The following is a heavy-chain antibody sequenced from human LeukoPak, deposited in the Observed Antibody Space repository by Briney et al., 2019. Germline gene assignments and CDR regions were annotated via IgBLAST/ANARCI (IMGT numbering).Heavy chain of an antibody. V-gene: IGHV3-11*04. CDR1: GFTFSDYY. CDR2: ISSSGSII. J-gene: IGHJ4*02. CDR3: ARVGYDSSGRFDY. D-gene: IGHD3-22*01. Sequence: GGSLRLACATSGFTFSDYYMTWIRQAPGKGLEWVSYISSSGSIIYYADSVKGLFIICRDNAKNSLYLQMNRLRAEDTAVYFCARVGYDSSGRFDYWGQGTLVTVSS.